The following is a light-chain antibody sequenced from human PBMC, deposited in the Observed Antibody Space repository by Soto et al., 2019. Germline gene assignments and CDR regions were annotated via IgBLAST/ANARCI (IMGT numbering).Light chain of an antibody. CDR2: EVS. Sequence: QSVLTQPASVSGSPGQSITISCTGTSSDVGSYNLVSWYQQHPGKAPKLMIHEVSKRPSGVSNRFSGSKSGNTASLTISGLQAEDEADYYCCSYAVSSTVFGPGTKVTVL. CDR1: SSDVGSYNL. V-gene: IGLV2-23*02. J-gene: IGLJ1*01. CDR3: CSYAVSSTV.